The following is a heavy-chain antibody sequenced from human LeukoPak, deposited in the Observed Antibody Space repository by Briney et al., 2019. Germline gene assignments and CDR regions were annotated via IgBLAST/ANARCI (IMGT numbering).Heavy chain of an antibody. CDR1: GFTFSSYA. CDR3: AKPDFSSSWYGADN. CDR2: ISGSGGST. V-gene: IGHV3-23*01. J-gene: IGHJ4*02. Sequence: PGGSLRLSCAASGFTFSSYAMSWVRQAPGKGLEWVSAISGSGGSTYYADSVKGRFTISRDNSKNTLYLQVNSLRAEDTAVYFCAKPDFSSSWYGADNWGQGTLVTVSS. D-gene: IGHD6-13*01.